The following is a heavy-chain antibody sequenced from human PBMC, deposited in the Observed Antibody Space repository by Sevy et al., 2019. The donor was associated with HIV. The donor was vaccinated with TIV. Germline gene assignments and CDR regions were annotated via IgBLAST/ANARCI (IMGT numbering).Heavy chain of an antibody. CDR3: ASLGYCTNGVCYTFQH. V-gene: IGHV4-34*01. J-gene: IGHJ1*01. CDR2: INHSGST. Sequence: SENLSLTCAVYGGSFSGYYWSWIRQPPGKGLEWIGEINHSGSTNYNPSLKSRVTISVDTSKNQFSLKLSSVTAADTAVYYCASLGYCTNGVCYTFQHWGQGTLVTVSS. CDR1: GGSFSGYY. D-gene: IGHD2-8*01.